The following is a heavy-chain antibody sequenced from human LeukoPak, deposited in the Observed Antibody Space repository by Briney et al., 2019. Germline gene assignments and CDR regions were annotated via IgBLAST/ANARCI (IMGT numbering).Heavy chain of an antibody. CDR1: GGSISSSGYY. Sequence: RASETLSLTCTVSGGSISSSGYYWGWIRQPPGKGLEWIGNIYYSGSTYYNPSLKSRVTISVDTSKNQFSLKLSSVTAADTAVYYCARARGSGSLLFDPWGQGTLVTVSS. J-gene: IGHJ5*02. D-gene: IGHD3-10*01. V-gene: IGHV4-39*07. CDR2: IYYSGST. CDR3: ARARGSGSLLFDP.